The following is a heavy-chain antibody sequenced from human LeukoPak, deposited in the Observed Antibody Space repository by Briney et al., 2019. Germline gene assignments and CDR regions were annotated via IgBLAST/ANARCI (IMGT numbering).Heavy chain of an antibody. CDR1: GVSFSGYY. Sequence: SETLSLTCAVNGVSFSGYYWSWIRQPPGKGLEWIGEINPSGSTNYNPSLKSRVTISVDTSKNQFSLKLSSVTAADTAVYYCARVVGATGGGGYYYGMDVWGQGTTVTVSS. CDR3: ARVVGATGGGGYYYGMDV. V-gene: IGHV4-34*01. CDR2: INPSGST. J-gene: IGHJ6*02. D-gene: IGHD1-26*01.